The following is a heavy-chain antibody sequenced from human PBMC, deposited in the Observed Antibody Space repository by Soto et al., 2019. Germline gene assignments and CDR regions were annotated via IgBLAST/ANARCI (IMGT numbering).Heavy chain of an antibody. CDR1: GYSFAGYW. CDR3: ARQIYDSDTGPNFQYYFDS. V-gene: IGHV5-10-1*01. D-gene: IGHD3-22*01. Sequence: GEPLKISCKGSGYSFAGYWITWVRQKPGKGLEWMGRIDPSDSQTYYSPSFRGHVTISVTKSITTVFLQWSRLRASDTAMYYCARQIYDSDTGPNFQYYFDSWGQGTLVTVSS. CDR2: IDPSDSQT. J-gene: IGHJ4*02.